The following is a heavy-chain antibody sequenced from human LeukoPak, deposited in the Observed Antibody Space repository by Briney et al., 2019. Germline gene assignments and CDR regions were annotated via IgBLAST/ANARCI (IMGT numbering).Heavy chain of an antibody. Sequence: GGSLRLSCAASGFAFSPYWMHWVRQAPGKGLVWVSHINSGGSSTSYADSVKGRFTISRDNAKNTLFLQMHSLRADDTAVYYCARSFGGTYYFDYWGQGTLVTVSS. D-gene: IGHD1-26*01. CDR2: INSGGSST. J-gene: IGHJ4*02. CDR3: ARSFGGTYYFDY. CDR1: GFAFSPYW. V-gene: IGHV3-74*01.